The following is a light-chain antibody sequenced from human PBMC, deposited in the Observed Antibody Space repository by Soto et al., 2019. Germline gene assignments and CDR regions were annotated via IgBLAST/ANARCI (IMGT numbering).Light chain of an antibody. CDR1: QSVHNF. CDR3: QQRSNWPPIT. V-gene: IGKV3-11*01. Sequence: EIVLTQSPATLSLSPGDRAALSCEASQSVHNFLAWYQQKPGQAPRLLIYGASNRAAGIPDRFSGSGSGTDFTLTINSLEPEDFAVYYCQQRSNWPPITFGQGTRLEIK. J-gene: IGKJ5*01. CDR2: GAS.